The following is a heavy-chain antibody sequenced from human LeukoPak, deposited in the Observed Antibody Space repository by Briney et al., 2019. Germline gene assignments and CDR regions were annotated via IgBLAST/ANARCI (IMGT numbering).Heavy chain of an antibody. J-gene: IGHJ3*02. Sequence: GGSLRLSCAASGFTFSSYAMSWVRQAPGKGLEWVSAISGSGGSTYYADSVKGRFTISRDNSKNTLYLQMNSLRAEDTALYFCARDPGYSAFDIWGQGTMVTVSS. CDR1: GFTFSSYA. V-gene: IGHV3-23*01. CDR2: ISGSGGST. CDR3: ARDPGYSAFDI. D-gene: IGHD5-12*01.